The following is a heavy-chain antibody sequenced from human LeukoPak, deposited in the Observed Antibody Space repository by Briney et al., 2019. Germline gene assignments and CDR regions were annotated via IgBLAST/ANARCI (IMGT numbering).Heavy chain of an antibody. D-gene: IGHD5-12*01. Sequence: GGSLRLSCAASGFTFSSYSMNWVRQAPGKGLEWVSYISSSSSTIYYADSVKGRFTISRDNAKNSLSLQVNSLRAEDTAVYYCVRDGGVSGYDLLDYWGQGTLVTVSS. CDR2: ISSSSSTI. CDR3: VRDGGVSGYDLLDY. CDR1: GFTFSSYS. J-gene: IGHJ4*02. V-gene: IGHV3-48*04.